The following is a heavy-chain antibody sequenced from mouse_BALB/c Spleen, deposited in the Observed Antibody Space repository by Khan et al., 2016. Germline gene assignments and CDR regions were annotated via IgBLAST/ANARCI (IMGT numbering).Heavy chain of an antibody. CDR3: ARYLYYYGSSRYFDV. D-gene: IGHD1-1*01. J-gene: IGHJ1*01. Sequence: QIQLVQSGPELKKPGKTVKISCKASGYTFTNYGMNWVKQAPGKGLKWMGWINTYSGESTYADDFKGRFAFSLETSANTAYLQYNNLKNQDTSTYFCARYLYYYGSSRYFDVWGAGTTVTVSS. V-gene: IGHV9-3-1*01. CDR2: INTYSGES. CDR1: GYTFTNYG.